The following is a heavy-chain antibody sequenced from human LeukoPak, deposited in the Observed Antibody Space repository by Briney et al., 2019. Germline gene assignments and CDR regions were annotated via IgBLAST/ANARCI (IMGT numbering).Heavy chain of an antibody. D-gene: IGHD2-15*01. Sequence: WGTLRLSCAASGVTFSSYDMNWVRQAPGKGLEWVSYISSSGSTIYYADSEKGRFTISRDNVKSSLYLQMNSLRAEDTAVYYCVRDSSGGSLIDAFYIWGQGTMVTVSS. J-gene: IGHJ3*02. CDR1: GVTFSSYD. V-gene: IGHV3-48*03. CDR3: VRDSSGGSLIDAFYI. CDR2: ISSSGSTI.